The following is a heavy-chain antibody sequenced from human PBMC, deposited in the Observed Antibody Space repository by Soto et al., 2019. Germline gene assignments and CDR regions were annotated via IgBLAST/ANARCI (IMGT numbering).Heavy chain of an antibody. CDR3: ARAAYSNYVGYYYYYGMDV. D-gene: IGHD4-4*01. CDR2: IYYSGST. J-gene: IGHJ6*02. CDR1: GGSISSGDYC. V-gene: IGHV4-30-4*01. Sequence: SETLSLTCTVSGGSISSGDYCCSWIRQPPGEGLEWIGYIYYSGSTYYNPSLKSRVTISVDTSKNPFSLKLSSVTAADTAVYYCARAAYSNYVGYYYYYGMDVWGQGTTVTVSS.